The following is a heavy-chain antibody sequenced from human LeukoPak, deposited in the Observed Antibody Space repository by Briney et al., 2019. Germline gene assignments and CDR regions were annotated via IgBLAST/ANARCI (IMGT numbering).Heavy chain of an antibody. D-gene: IGHD3-16*02. Sequence: PSGTLSLTCAVSGGSISSSNWWGWVRQPPGKGLEWIGEIYHSGSTDYNPSLKSRVTISVDKSKNQFSLKLSSVTAADTAVYYCAREKLSEEFALDYWGQGTLVTVSS. V-gene: IGHV4-4*02. J-gene: IGHJ4*02. CDR3: AREKLSEEFALDY. CDR1: GGSISSSNW. CDR2: IYHSGST.